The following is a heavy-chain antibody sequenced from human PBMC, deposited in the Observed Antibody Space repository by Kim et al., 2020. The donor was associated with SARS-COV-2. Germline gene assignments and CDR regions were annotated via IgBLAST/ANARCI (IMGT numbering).Heavy chain of an antibody. CDR2: IGTAGDT. D-gene: IGHD6-19*01. CDR1: GFTFSSYD. V-gene: IGHV3-13*04. Sequence: GGSLRLSCAASGFTFSSYDMHWVRQATGKGLEWVSAIGTAGDTYYPGSVKGRFTISRENANNSLYLQMNSLRAGDTAVYYCARVIAVAGGGSYYGMDVWGQGTTVTVSS. J-gene: IGHJ6*02. CDR3: ARVIAVAGGGSYYGMDV.